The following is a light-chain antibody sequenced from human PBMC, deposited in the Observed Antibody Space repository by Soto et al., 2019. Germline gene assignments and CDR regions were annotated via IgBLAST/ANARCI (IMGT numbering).Light chain of an antibody. CDR1: QSISRF. J-gene: IGKJ4*01. V-gene: IGKV1-5*01. CDR3: KQYNSYST. CDR2: DAS. Sequence: DIQMTQSPSSLSAFVGDRVTITCRASQSISRFLAWYQQKPGKAPKLLIYDASSLQSGVPSRFSGSGSGTEVTLTISSLQPDDFATYYCKQYNSYSTFGGGTKLEI.